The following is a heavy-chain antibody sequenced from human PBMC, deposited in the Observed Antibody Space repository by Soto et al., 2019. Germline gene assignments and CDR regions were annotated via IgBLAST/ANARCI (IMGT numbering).Heavy chain of an antibody. V-gene: IGHV3-23*01. CDR1: VVPCTSYT. Sequence: PRRPLRLSSASPVVPCTSYTNTWVRSAPGQGLAWVSLISGSGGSTYYADSVEGRFTISRDNSKNTLFLQMTSLRAEDTSVYYCAKGRGFLGCPDFWGQGTLVTGS. D-gene: IGHD3-3*01. J-gene: IGHJ4*02. CDR3: AKGRGFLGCPDF. CDR2: ISGSGGST.